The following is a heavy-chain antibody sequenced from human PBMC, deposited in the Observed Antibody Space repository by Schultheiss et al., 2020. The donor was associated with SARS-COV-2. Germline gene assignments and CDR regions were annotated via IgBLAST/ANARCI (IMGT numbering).Heavy chain of an antibody. J-gene: IGHJ5*02. CDR1: GGSICSGGYS. CDR3: AREQWELGWFDP. D-gene: IGHD1-26*01. CDR2: IYHSGST. V-gene: IGHV4-30-2*01. Sequence: LRLSCTVSGGSICSGGYSWSWIRQPPGKGLEWIGYIYHSGSTNYNPSLKSRVTISRDTSKKQFSLKLSSVTAADTAVYYCAREQWELGWFDPWGQGTLVTVSS.